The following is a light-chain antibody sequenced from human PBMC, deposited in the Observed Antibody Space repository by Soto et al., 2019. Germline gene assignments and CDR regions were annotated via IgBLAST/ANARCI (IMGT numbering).Light chain of an antibody. CDR3: QQYNTYSRT. V-gene: IGKV1-5*03. J-gene: IGKJ1*01. Sequence: DIQMTQSPSTLSGSVGDRVTITCRASQTISSLLAWYQQKPGKAPKLLIYKASTLKSGVPSRFSGSGSGTDFTLAISSLQPDDFATYYCQQYNTYSRTFGQGTKVDIK. CDR1: QTISSL. CDR2: KAS.